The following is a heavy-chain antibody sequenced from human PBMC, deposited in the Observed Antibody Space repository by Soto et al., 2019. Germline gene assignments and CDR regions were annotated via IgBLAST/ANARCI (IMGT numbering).Heavy chain of an antibody. D-gene: IGHD6-19*01. V-gene: IGHV3-23*01. CDR1: GFTFGSYA. J-gene: IGHJ4*02. CDR2: ISFGGGST. CDR3: ATDSFRSGIAVAGNY. Sequence: EVQLLKSGGGLVQPGGSLRLSCAASGFTFGSYAMTWVRQAPGKGLEWVSAISFGGGSTYYADSVKGRFTISRDNSKNTLYLQMTSLRAEDTAIYYCATDSFRSGIAVAGNYWDQGTLVTVSS.